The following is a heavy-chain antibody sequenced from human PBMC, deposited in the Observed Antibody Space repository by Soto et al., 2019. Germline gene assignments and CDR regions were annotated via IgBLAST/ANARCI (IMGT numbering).Heavy chain of an antibody. CDR3: ARGNVVAIDY. V-gene: IGHV4-30-2*01. D-gene: IGHD2-21*01. CDR2: IYHSGST. Sequence: PSETLSLTCAVSGGSISSGGYSWSWIRQPPGKGLEWIGYIYHSGSTYYNPSLKGRVTISVDRSKNQFSLKLSSVTAADTAVYYCARGNVVAIDYWGQGTLVTVSS. J-gene: IGHJ4*02. CDR1: GGSISSGGYS.